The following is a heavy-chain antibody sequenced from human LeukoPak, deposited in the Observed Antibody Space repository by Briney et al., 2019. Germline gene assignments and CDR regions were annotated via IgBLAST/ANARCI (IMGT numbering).Heavy chain of an antibody. D-gene: IGHD3-3*01. CDR3: ARDLSYYDFWSGPFDY. Sequence: GGSLRLSCAASGFTFSSYSMNWVRQAPGKGLEWVSYISSSSSTIYYADSVKGRFTVSRDNAKNSLYLQMNSLRAEDTAVYYCARDLSYYDFWSGPFDYWGQGTLVTVSS. J-gene: IGHJ4*02. V-gene: IGHV3-48*01. CDR1: GFTFSSYS. CDR2: ISSSSSTI.